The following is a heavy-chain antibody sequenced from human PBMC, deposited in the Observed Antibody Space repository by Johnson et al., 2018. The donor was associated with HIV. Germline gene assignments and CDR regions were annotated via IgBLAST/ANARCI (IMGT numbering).Heavy chain of an antibody. CDR2: IKQDGSEK. Sequence: VLLLESGGGVVQPGGSLRLSCVASGFTFSDYWMSWVRQAPGKGLEWVANIKQDGSEKYYVDSVKDRFTISRDTAQNSLYLQMNSLRVEDTAVYYCAREFWGTSSPFDIWGQGTMVTVSS. D-gene: IGHD3-16*01. CDR1: GFTFSDYW. V-gene: IGHV3-7*05. J-gene: IGHJ3*02. CDR3: AREFWGTSSPFDI.